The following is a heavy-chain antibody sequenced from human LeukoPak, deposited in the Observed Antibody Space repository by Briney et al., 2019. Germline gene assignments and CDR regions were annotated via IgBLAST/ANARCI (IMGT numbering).Heavy chain of an antibody. CDR3: ARATMIVVAPLGY. J-gene: IGHJ4*02. CDR2: INPNSGGT. Sequence: ASVKVSCKASGYTFTGYYMHWVRQAPGQGLEWMGWINPNSGGTNYAQKFQGRVTMTRDTSISTAYMELSRLRSDDTAVYYCARATMIVVAPLGYWGQGTLVTVSS. D-gene: IGHD3-22*01. V-gene: IGHV1-2*02. CDR1: GYTFTGYY.